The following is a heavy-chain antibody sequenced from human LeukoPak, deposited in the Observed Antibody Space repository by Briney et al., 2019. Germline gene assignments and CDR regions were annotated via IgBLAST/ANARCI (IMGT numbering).Heavy chain of an antibody. CDR2: ISSSSSYI. CDR3: TRDLVYYCYMDV. J-gene: IGHJ6*03. CDR1: GFTFTSST. Sequence: GGSLRLSCAASGFTFTSSTLNWVRQAPGKGLEWVSPISSSSSYIYYADSVEGRFTVSRDNARNSLYLQMDSLRAEDTAVYYCTRDLVYYCYMDVWGKGTTVTVSS. D-gene: IGHD2-8*02. V-gene: IGHV3-21*01.